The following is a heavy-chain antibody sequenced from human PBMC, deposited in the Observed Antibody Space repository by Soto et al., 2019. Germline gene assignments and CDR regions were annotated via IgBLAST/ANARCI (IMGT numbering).Heavy chain of an antibody. V-gene: IGHV3-33*01. D-gene: IGHD1-1*01. J-gene: IGHJ3*01. CDR2: ILNDGSED. CDR1: GFSFSNYG. CDR3: VRDDDFGPNALDL. Sequence: QMQLVESGGGVVQPGRSLRLSCAASGFSFSNYGMHWVRQAPGKGLEWVSLILNDGSEDFYRDSVKGRFTISRDNSRNSLYLQMNRLRDDDTALYYCVRDDDFGPNALDLWGQGTMVSVSS.